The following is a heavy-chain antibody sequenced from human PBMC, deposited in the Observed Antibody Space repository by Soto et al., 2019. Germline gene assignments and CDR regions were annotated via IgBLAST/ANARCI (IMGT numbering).Heavy chain of an antibody. CDR2: ISGSGGST. V-gene: IGHV3-23*01. D-gene: IGHD3-22*01. CDR3: AKNVKDDSGGYYYEFFDY. CDR1: GFTFSSYA. Sequence: EVQLLESGGGLVQPGGSLRLSCAASGFTFSSYAMSWVRQAPGKGLEWVSAISGSGGSTYYADSVKGRFTISRDNSKNTLYLQMNSLRAEDAAVYYCAKNVKDDSGGYYYEFFDYWGQGTLVTVSS. J-gene: IGHJ4*02.